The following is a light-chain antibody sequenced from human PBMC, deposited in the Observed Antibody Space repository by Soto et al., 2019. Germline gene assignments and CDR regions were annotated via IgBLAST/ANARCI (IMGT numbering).Light chain of an antibody. CDR2: DAS. CDR1: QDIDNC. V-gene: IGKV1-33*01. Sequence: DIQMTQSPSSLSASVGDRVTITCQASQDIDNCLNWYQPKPGQAPKLLISDASILETGVPSRFRGSGAGTDFTCTIRGPHAEDVATFYCQQCDSLPLPFGGGTRVQIK. J-gene: IGKJ4*01. CDR3: QQCDSLPLP.